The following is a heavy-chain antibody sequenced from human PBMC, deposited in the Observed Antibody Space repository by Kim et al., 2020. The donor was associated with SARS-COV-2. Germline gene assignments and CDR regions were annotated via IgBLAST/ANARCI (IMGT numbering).Heavy chain of an antibody. Sequence: GGSLRLSCAASGFTFSSYAMSWVRQAPGKGLEWVSAISGSGGSTYYADSVKGRFTISRDNSKNTLYLQMNSLRAEDTAVYYCAPPSIAVAGTKLDAFDIWGQGTMVTVSS. CDR1: GFTFSSYA. D-gene: IGHD6-19*01. J-gene: IGHJ3*02. CDR2: ISGSGGST. CDR3: APPSIAVAGTKLDAFDI. V-gene: IGHV3-23*01.